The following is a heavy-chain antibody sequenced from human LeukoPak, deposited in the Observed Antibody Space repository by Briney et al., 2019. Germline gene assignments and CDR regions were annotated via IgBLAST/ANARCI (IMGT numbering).Heavy chain of an antibody. CDR3: ARDSNSWYYDY. D-gene: IGHD6-13*01. CDR2: IKSDGSST. V-gene: IGHV3-74*03. Sequence: GGSLRLSCAASGFTFSSYWMHWVRQAPGKGLVWVSCIKSDGSSTTYADSVKGRFTISRDNAKNTLHLQMNSLRAEDTAVYYCARDSNSWYYDYWGQGTLVAVSS. CDR1: GFTFSSYW. J-gene: IGHJ4*02.